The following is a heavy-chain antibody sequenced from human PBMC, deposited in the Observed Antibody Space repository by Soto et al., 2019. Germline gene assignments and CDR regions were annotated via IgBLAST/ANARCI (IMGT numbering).Heavy chain of an antibody. CDR2: ISYDGSNK. CDR3: AKDRMGAGVRGYFDY. D-gene: IGHD3-10*01. J-gene: IGHJ4*02. V-gene: IGHV3-30*18. Sequence: QVQLVESGGGVVQPGRSLRLSCAGSGFTFSAYGMDWVRQAPGKGLEWVAVISYDGSNKYYADSVKGRFTISRDNSKNTLYLQMNSLRAEDTVVYYCAKDRMGAGVRGYFDYWGQGTVVTVSS. CDR1: GFTFSAYG.